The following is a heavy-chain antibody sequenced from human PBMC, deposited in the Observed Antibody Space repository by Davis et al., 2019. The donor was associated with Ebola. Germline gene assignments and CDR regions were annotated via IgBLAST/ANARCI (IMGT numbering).Heavy chain of an antibody. J-gene: IGHJ4*02. Sequence: PSETLSLTCSVSGGYITINYWSWIRQPPGKGLEWIGDIHYSGNTKYNPSLKSRATISVDTSNNQFSLRLSSVTALDTAVYYCARDLCSSGTCGHDYWGQGTLVTVSS. D-gene: IGHD6-19*01. V-gene: IGHV4-59*01. CDR2: IHYSGNT. CDR1: GGYITINY. CDR3: ARDLCSSGTCGHDY.